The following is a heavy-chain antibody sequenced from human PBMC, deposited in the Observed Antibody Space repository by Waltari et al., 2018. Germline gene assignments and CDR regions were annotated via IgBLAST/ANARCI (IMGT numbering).Heavy chain of an antibody. CDR3: ATSIAGWLQFFDY. CDR2: INPNSGGT. D-gene: IGHD1-26*01. CDR1: GYTFTGYY. J-gene: IGHJ4*02. Sequence: QVQLVQSGAEVKKPGASVKVSCKASGYTFTGYYMHWVRQAPGQGLEWMGWINPNSGGTNYAQKCQGWVTMTRDTSISTAYMWLSRLRSDDTAVYYCATSIAGWLQFFDYWGQGTLVTVSS. V-gene: IGHV1-2*04.